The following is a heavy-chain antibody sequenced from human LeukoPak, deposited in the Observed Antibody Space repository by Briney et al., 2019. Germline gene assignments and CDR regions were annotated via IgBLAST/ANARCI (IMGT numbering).Heavy chain of an antibody. J-gene: IGHJ6*03. CDR1: GGSISSYY. CDR2: IYTSGST. V-gene: IGHV4-4*09. Sequence: SETLSLTCTVSGGSISSYYWSWIRQPPGKGLGWIGYIYTSGSTNYNPSLKSRVTISVDTSKNQFSLKLSSVTAADTAVYYCARLSSYYYMDVWGKGTTVTVSS. CDR3: ARLSSYYYMDV. D-gene: IGHD2/OR15-2a*01.